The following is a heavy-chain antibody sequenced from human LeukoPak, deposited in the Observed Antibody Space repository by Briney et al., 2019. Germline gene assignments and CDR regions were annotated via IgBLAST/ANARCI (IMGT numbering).Heavy chain of an antibody. CDR3: ARDIEAAGLFLDY. CDR1: GFTFNDHY. CDR2: MKYDGSEK. J-gene: IGHJ4*02. D-gene: IGHD6-13*01. Sequence: GGSLRLSCAATGFTFNDHYMDWVRQAPGKGLEWVANMKYDGSEKYYVDSVKGRFTISRDNAKNSLYLQMNSLRAEDTAVYYCARDIEAAGLFLDYWGQGTLVTVSS. V-gene: IGHV3-7*01.